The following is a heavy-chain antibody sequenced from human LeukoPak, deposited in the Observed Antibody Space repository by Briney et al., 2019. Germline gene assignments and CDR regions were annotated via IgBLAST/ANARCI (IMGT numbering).Heavy chain of an antibody. J-gene: IGHJ4*02. V-gene: IGHV4-39*07. Sequence: PSETLSLTCTVSGGSISSSSYYWGWIRQPPGKGLEWIGSIYHSGSTYYNPSLKSRVTISVDRSKNQFSLKLSSVTAADTAVYYCARDGYQLILGYWGQGTLVTVSS. D-gene: IGHD2-2*01. CDR1: GGSISSSSYY. CDR3: ARDGYQLILGY. CDR2: IYHSGST.